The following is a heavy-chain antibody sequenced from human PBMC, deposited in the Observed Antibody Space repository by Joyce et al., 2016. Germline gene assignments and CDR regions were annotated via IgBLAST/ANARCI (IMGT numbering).Heavy chain of an antibody. J-gene: IGHJ3*02. CDR3: ARAPAVAALDI. Sequence: EVQLVESGGGLVQPGGSLRLSCAASGFAFSSFWMSWVRQAPGKGLEWVANRKQDGSEKYYVDSVKGRCTISRDNAKNSLYLQMNSLRAEDTAVYYCARAPAVAALDIWGQGTMVTVSS. CDR2: RKQDGSEK. D-gene: IGHD6-19*01. V-gene: IGHV3-7*01. CDR1: GFAFSSFW.